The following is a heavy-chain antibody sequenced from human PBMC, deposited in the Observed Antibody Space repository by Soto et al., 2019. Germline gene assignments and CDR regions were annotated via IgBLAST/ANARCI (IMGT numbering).Heavy chain of an antibody. CDR1: GFTFDNYA. V-gene: IGHV3-23*01. CDR2: ISGAGLAT. CDR3: TKGNTVVVPDAFDS. D-gene: IGHD2-2*01. J-gene: IGHJ4*02. Sequence: GGSLRLSCAASGFTFDNYAMTWVRRAPGKGLEWVSGISGAGLATYSADSVKGRFTISRDNSKSTLYLQMNSLRAEDTAVYYCTKGNTVVVPDAFDSWGQGTLVTVSS.